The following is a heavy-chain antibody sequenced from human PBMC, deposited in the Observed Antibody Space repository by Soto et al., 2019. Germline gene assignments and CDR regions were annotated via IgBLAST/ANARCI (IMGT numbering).Heavy chain of an antibody. J-gene: IGHJ4*02. V-gene: IGHV4-4*02. Sequence: SETLSLTCAVSGVSLTSGNWWTWVRQSPQRGLEYIGEIFHDGTANYYPSFERRVAMSVDTSRNQFSLKLTSVTAADTAVYFCARLVYDTRLNYMYFDFWGPGTLVTSPQ. CDR3: ARLVYDTRLNYMYFDF. CDR2: IFHDGTA. CDR1: GVSLTSGNW. D-gene: IGHD3-10*01.